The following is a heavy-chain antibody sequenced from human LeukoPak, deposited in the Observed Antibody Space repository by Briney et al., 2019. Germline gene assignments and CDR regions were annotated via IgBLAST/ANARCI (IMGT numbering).Heavy chain of an antibody. CDR2: IIPDSGGE. D-gene: IGHD2-15*01. CDR1: GYTFTNYY. V-gene: IGHV1-2*02. CDR3: STEDKYCSGANCGKY. J-gene: IGHJ4*02. Sequence: ASVTVSCMTSGYTFTNYYVHWVRQAPGQGGEWMGYIIPDSGGEDYEQRLQGRVTITRDKSISTVYMELSSLRSDDTAVYYCSTEDKYCSGANCGKYWGQGTLVTVSS.